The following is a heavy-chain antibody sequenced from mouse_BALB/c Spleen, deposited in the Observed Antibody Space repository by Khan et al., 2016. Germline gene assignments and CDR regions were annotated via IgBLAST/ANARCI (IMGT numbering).Heavy chain of an antibody. V-gene: IGHV1S34*01. J-gene: IGHJ2*01. CDR2: ISCYNGAT. D-gene: IGHD2-9*01. Sequence: LVKTGASVKISCKASGYSFIGYYMHWVKQSHGKSLEWIGYISCYNGATRYNQKFKGKATLTVDTSSNTAYMQFNSLTSEDSAVYYCARPYFGFDEGYYFHYLGQVTTLTVSS. CDR1: GYSFIGYY. CDR3: ARPYFGFDEGYYFHY.